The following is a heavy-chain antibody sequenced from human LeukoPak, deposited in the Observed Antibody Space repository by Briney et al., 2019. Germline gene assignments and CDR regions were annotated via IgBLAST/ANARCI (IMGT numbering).Heavy chain of an antibody. CDR3: GRVALDTSMIHY. D-gene: IGHD5-18*01. V-gene: IGHV3-33*01. Sequence: PGRSLRLSCAASGFTFSTYGMVWVRQAPGKGLQWVSLIWNDGNKKYYADSVKGRFTISRDNSKNTLYLEMNSLRAEDTAVYYCGRVALDTSMIHYWGQGTLVTVSS. CDR1: GFTFSTYG. J-gene: IGHJ4*02. CDR2: IWNDGNKK.